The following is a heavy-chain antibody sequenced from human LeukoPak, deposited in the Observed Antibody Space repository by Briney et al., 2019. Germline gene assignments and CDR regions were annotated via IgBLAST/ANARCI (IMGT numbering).Heavy chain of an antibody. J-gene: IGHJ4*02. CDR1: GGSISSGGYY. Sequence: SETLSLTCTVSGGSISSGGYYWSWIRQHPGKGLEWIGYIYYSGSTYYNSSLESRVTISVDTSKNQFSLRLSFVTAADTAVYYCVRVESFAATPYFFDYWGQGTLVTVSS. V-gene: IGHV4-31*03. CDR3: VRVESFAATPYFFDY. CDR2: IYYSGST. D-gene: IGHD6-25*01.